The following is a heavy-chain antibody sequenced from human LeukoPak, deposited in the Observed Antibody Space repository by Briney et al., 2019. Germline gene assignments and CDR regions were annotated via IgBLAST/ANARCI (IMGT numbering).Heavy chain of an antibody. D-gene: IGHD3-3*01. CDR3: ARDSAPQLRFLEWLPQGD. Sequence: GGSLRLSCAASGFTFSSYSMNWVRQAPGTGLEWVSYISSSSTIYYADSVKGRFTISRDNAKNSLYLQMNSLRAEDTAVYYCARDSAPQLRFLEWLPQGDWGQGTMVTVSS. CDR1: GFTFSSYS. V-gene: IGHV3-48*01. CDR2: ISSSSTI. J-gene: IGHJ3*01.